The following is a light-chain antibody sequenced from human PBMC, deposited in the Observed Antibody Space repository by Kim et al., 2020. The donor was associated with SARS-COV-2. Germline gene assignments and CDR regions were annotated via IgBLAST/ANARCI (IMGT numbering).Light chain of an antibody. Sequence: KTVTIPCTRSRGSIASNYVTWYQQRPGSSPPTVIYEDNQRPSGVPDRFSGSIDSSSNSASLTISGLKTEDESDYYCQSYDSSNLWVFGGGTQLTVL. J-gene: IGLJ3*02. CDR2: EDN. CDR3: QSYDSSNLWV. V-gene: IGLV6-57*01. CDR1: RGSIASNY.